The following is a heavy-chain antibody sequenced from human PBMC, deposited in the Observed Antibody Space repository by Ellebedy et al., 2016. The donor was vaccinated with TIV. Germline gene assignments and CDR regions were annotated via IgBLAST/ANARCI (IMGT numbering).Heavy chain of an antibody. CDR3: ARDGEFALGGLDS. Sequence: GESLKISCAASGFIFSDFNMHWFRQAPGKGLEWVARTSYDGTNKYYVDSVQGRATISKDNSKNILHLQMNRLRSDDTAVYYCARDGEFALGGLDSWGQGTLVIVSS. J-gene: IGHJ4*02. CDR1: GFIFSDFN. V-gene: IGHV3-30-3*01. D-gene: IGHD3-10*01. CDR2: TSYDGTNK.